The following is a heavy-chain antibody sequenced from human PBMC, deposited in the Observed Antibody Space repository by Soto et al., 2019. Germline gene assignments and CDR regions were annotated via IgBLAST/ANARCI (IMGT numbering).Heavy chain of an antibody. CDR2: IIPILGIA. J-gene: IGHJ4*02. CDR3: ARGDIAAASFDY. D-gene: IGHD6-13*01. V-gene: IGHV1-69*02. CDR1: GGTFSSYT. Sequence: QVQLVQSGAEVKKPGSSVKVSCKASGGTFSSYTISWVRQAPGQGLEWMGRIIPILGIANYAQKFQGRVTITANKSTSTAYMELSSLRSEDTAVYYCARGDIAAASFDYWGQGTLVTVSS.